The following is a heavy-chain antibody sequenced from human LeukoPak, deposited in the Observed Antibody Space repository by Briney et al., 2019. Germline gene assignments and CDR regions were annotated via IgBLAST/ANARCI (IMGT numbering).Heavy chain of an antibody. CDR2: INHSGST. V-gene: IGHV4-34*01. Sequence: PSETLSLTCAVYGGSFSGYYWSWIRQPPGKGLELIGEINHSGSTNYNPSLKSRVTISVDTAKNQFSLKLSSVTAADTAVCYCARVFGYSYGYRFDYWGQGTLVTVSS. D-gene: IGHD5-18*01. CDR3: ARVFGYSYGYRFDY. J-gene: IGHJ4*02. CDR1: GGSFSGYY.